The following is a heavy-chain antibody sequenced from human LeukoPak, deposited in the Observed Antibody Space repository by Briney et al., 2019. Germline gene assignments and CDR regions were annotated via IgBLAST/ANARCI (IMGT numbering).Heavy chain of an antibody. D-gene: IGHD6-13*01. Sequence: GGSLRLSCAASGFTFSDHYTSWIRQAPGKGLEWVSYISTSGTYTNYADSVKGRFTISRDNAKNSLYLQMNSLRAEDTAVYYCARGDSGSWASKIWGQGTLVTVSS. V-gene: IGHV3-11*05. CDR1: GFTFSDHY. CDR3: ARGDSGSWASKI. CDR2: ISTSGTYT. J-gene: IGHJ4*02.